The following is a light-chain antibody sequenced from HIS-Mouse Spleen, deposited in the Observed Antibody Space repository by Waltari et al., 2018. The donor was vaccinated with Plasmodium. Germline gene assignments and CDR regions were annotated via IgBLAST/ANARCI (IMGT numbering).Light chain of an antibody. CDR3: YSTDSSGNHRV. V-gene: IGLV3-10*01. CDR2: EDI. J-gene: IGLJ3*02. CDR1: ALPQKY. Sequence: SYELTQPPSVSVSPGQTARITCSGDALPQKYAYWYQQKSGQAPVLVIYEDIKRPSGIPERFSGSSSGTMATLTISGAQVEDEADYYCYSTDSSGNHRVFGGGTKLTVL.